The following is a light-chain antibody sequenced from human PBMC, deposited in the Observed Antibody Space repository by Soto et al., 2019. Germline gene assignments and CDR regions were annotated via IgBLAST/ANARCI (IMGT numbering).Light chain of an antibody. V-gene: IGKV1-39*01. Sequence: DIQMTQSPSSLSASMGDSVVSXXRASQQFASYLNWYQQKPGQAPKLXIFAAFSLQSGVPSRFSGSGSGTDFTLTISSLQPEDFATYFCQQSYITPWTFGQGTKVDIK. CDR1: QQFASY. CDR3: QQSYITPWT. J-gene: IGKJ1*01. CDR2: AAF.